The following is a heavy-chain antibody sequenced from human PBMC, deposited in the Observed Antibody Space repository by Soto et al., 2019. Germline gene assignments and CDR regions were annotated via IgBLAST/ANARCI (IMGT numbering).Heavy chain of an antibody. D-gene: IGHD2-8*02. CDR3: ARSLWSRPFNAS. CDR2: INSDGSGT. Sequence: PLRLPWAAAGGTRGSHGRHWVLQTPGKGLVWVSRINSDGSGTSYADSVKGRFTISRDNAKNTLYLQMNSLTAEDTAVYYCARSLWSRPFNASWGQGPLVTVSP. J-gene: IGHJ5*02. V-gene: IGHV3-74*01. CDR1: GGTRGSHG.